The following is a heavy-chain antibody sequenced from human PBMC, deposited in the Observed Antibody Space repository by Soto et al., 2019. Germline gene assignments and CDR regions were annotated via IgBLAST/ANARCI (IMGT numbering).Heavy chain of an antibody. CDR1: GYTFTSYD. V-gene: IGHV1-8*01. CDR3: ARGGDSSSWYFGYYYYGMDV. CDR2: MNPNSGNT. Sequence: GASVKVSCKASGYTFTSYDINWVRQATRQGLEWMGWMNPNSGNTGYAQKFQGRVTMTRNTSISTAYMELSSLRSEDTAVYYCARGGDSSSWYFGYYYYGMDVWGQGTTVTVSS. D-gene: IGHD6-13*01. J-gene: IGHJ6*02.